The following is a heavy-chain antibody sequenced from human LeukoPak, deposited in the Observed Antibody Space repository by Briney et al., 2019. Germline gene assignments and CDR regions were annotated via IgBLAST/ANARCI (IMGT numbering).Heavy chain of an antibody. D-gene: IGHD6-13*01. J-gene: IGHJ5*02. V-gene: IGHV5-51*01. CDR3: ARHPFRIAAAANWFDP. CDR1: GYSFTSNW. Sequence: GESLKISCKGSGYSFTSNWIGWVRQMPGKGLEWMGIIYPGDSDTRYSPSFRGQVTLSADKSINTAYLQWSSLKASDTAMYYCARHPFRIAAAANWFDPWGQGTLVTVSS. CDR2: IYPGDSDT.